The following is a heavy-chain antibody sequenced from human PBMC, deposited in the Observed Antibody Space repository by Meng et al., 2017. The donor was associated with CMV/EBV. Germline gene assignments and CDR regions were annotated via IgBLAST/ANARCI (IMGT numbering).Heavy chain of an antibody. Sequence: GESLKISCAASGFTFDDYGMSWVRQAPGKGLEWVSGINWNGGSTGYADSVKGRFTISRDNSKNTLYLQMNSLRAEDTAVYYCARGSDRDYYGMDVWGQGTTVTVSS. V-gene: IGHV3-20*04. CDR2: INWNGGST. CDR1: GFTFDDYG. J-gene: IGHJ6*02. CDR3: ARGSDRDYYGMDV.